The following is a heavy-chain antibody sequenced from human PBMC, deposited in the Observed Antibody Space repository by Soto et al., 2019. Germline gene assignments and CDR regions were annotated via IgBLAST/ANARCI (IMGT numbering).Heavy chain of an antibody. CDR1: GFTVSSNY. V-gene: IGHV3-53*01. J-gene: IGHJ4*02. D-gene: IGHD5-18*01. CDR2: IYSGGST. Sequence: GGSLRLSCAASGFTVSSNYMSWVRQAPGKRLEWVSVIYSGGSTYYADSVKGRFTISRDNSKNTLYLQMNSLRAEDTAVYYCARHGYNYGGGYFDYWGQGTLVTVSS. CDR3: ARHGYNYGGGYFDY.